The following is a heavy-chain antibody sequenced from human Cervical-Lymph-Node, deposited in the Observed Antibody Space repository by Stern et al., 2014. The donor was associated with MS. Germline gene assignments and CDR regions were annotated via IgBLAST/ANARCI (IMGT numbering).Heavy chain of an antibody. CDR2: ISSRTFYG. J-gene: IGHJ4*02. Sequence: VQLVESGGGLVKPGGSLRLSCAASGFTFSDYYMSWIRQAPGKGLEWISFISSRTFYGDSVKGRYADSVKGRFTISRDNAKNSLYLQMNSLRAEDTAVYYCARSGGGYFDYWGQGTLVTVSS. D-gene: IGHD3-10*01. CDR1: GFTFSDYY. CDR3: ARSGGGYFDY. V-gene: IGHV3-11*06.